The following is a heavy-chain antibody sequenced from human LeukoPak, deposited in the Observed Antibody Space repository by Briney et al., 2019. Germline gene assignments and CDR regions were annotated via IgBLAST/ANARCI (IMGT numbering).Heavy chain of an antibody. CDR2: INPNSGGT. Sequence: ASVKVSCKASGYTFTGYYMHWVRQAPGQGLEWMGWINPNSGGTNYAQKFQGRVTMTRDTSISTAYMELRSLRSDDTAVYYCARDRRGYSYGYFDYWGQGTLVTVSS. CDR1: GYTFTGYY. J-gene: IGHJ4*02. D-gene: IGHD5-18*01. CDR3: ARDRRGYSYGYFDY. V-gene: IGHV1-2*02.